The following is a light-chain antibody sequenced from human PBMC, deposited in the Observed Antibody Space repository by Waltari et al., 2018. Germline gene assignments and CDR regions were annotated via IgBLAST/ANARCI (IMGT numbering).Light chain of an antibody. J-gene: IGLJ1*01. V-gene: IGLV2-14*03. CDR2: AVN. CDR1: DTDIGRHNC. CDR3: SSYTTCRTYV. Sequence: QSALTQPASVSGSPGQSIAISGTGTDTDIGRHNCVYWYRQRPGEVPKLIIYAVNSRLSGISSLFSGSKFGNTASLTISGLQTEDEAVYYCSSYTTCRTYVFGTGTKVTVL.